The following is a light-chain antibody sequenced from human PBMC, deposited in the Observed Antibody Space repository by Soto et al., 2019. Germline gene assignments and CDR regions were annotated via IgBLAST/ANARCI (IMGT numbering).Light chain of an antibody. CDR2: ATS. Sequence: VLSLSLVTIYLPPGHRASLSCRVCHSVGTAYLAWYRQKFGQAPRPLIYATSTRATGIPDRFRGSGLGTDFTLTIYRLQPEDFAVYYCQQHGTSPRTSGEGTKVDI. CDR3: QQHGTSPRT. V-gene: IGKV3-20*01. J-gene: IGKJ1*01. CDR1: HSVGTAY.